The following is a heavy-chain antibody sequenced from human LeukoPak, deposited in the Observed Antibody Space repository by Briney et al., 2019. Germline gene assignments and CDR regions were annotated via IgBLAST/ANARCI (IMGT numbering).Heavy chain of an antibody. Sequence: GGSLRLSCAAPGFTFSIYEMKCVSQAPGKGLDCDSYISSSGTPIYYAGSVKGRFTISRDNAKNSLYLQMNRLTAEDTAVDYCARYGVVVPALFYYYYYMDVSGKGTTVTVSS. J-gene: IGHJ6*03. CDR3: ARYGVVVPALFYYYYYMDV. CDR1: GFTFSIYE. CDR2: ISSSGTPI. D-gene: IGHD2-2*01. V-gene: IGHV3-48*03.